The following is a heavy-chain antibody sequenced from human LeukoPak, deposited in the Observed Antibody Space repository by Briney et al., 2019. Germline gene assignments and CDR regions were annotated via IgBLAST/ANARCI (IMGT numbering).Heavy chain of an antibody. Sequence: GESLKISCKGSGYSFTRSWIGWVRQMPGKGLEWMGIIYPGDSDTRYSPSFQGQVTMSVDKSISTAYLQWRTLKASDTAMYYCVSQQSSDNYYNYYMDVWGKGTTVTVSS. J-gene: IGHJ6*03. CDR3: VSQQSSDNYYNYYMDV. D-gene: IGHD3-22*01. CDR2: IYPGDSDT. CDR1: GYSFTRSW. V-gene: IGHV5-51*01.